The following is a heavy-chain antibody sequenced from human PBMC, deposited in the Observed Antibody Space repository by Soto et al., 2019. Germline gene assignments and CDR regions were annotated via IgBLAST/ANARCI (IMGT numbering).Heavy chain of an antibody. V-gene: IGHV1-46*01. D-gene: IGHD2-8*01. Sequence: ASVKVSCKASGYTFTSYYTHWVRQAPGQGLEWMGIINPSGGSTSYAQKFQGRVTMTRDTSTSTVYMELSSLRSEDTAVYYCARDRPHTTIMVYADYYYYYGMDVWGQGTTVTVSS. J-gene: IGHJ6*02. CDR2: INPSGGST. CDR3: ARDRPHTTIMVYADYYYYYGMDV. CDR1: GYTFTSYY.